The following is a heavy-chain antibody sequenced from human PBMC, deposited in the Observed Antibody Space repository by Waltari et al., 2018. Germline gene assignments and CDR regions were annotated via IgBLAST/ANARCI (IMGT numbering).Heavy chain of an antibody. V-gene: IGHV3-7*01. CDR3: AREDYDSSGSWGAH. J-gene: IGHJ4*02. D-gene: IGHD3-22*01. CDR1: GFTFSSYW. CDR2: IKQDGSEK. Sequence: EVQLVESGGGLVQPGGSLRLSCAASGFTFSSYWMSWVPQAPGKGLEWVANIKQDGSEKYYVDSVKGRFTISRDNAKNSLYLQMNSLRAEDTAVYYCAREDYDSSGSWGAHWGQGTLVTVSS.